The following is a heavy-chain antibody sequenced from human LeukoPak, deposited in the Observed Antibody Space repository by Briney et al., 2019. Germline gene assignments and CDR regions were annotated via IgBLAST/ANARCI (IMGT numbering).Heavy chain of an antibody. CDR2: IRYDGSNK. J-gene: IGHJ4*02. D-gene: IGHD3-3*01. CDR1: GFTFSSYG. V-gene: IGHV3-30*02. CDR3: AKDRNVLRFLEWGGSFDY. Sequence: GGSLRLSCAASGFTFSSYGMHWVRQAPGKGLEWVAFIRYDGSNKYYADSVKGRFTISRDNSKNTLYLQMNSLRAEDTAVYYCAKDRNVLRFLEWGGSFDYWGQGTLVTVSS.